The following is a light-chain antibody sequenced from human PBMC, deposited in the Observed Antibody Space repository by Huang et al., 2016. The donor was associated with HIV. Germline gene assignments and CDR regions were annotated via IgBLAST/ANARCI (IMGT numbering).Light chain of an antibody. CDR2: ECS. CDR3: MQTIQPTT. J-gene: IGKJ1*01. CDR1: QSLLHTDGKTY. Sequence: DIVMTQTPLSLSVTPGQPASISCNSSQSLLHTDGKTYLYWYLQKPGQSQHLLIYECSNRSCGVSDRFSGSGSGTNFTLKISRVEAEDAGVYYCMQTIQPTTFGQGTKVEIK. V-gene: IGKV2D-29*02.